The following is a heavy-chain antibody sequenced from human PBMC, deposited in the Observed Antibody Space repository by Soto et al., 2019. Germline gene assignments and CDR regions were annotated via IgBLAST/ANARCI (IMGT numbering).Heavy chain of an antibody. CDR1: GGTFSSYT. CDR2: IIPILGIA. Sequence: GASVKVSCKASGGTFSSYTISWVRQAPGQGLEWMGRIIPILGIANYAQKFQGRVTITADKSTSTAYMELSSLRSEDTAVYYCARAEGSGYDYYYFDYWGQGTLVTVSS. D-gene: IGHD5-12*01. CDR3: ARAEGSGYDYYYFDY. J-gene: IGHJ4*02. V-gene: IGHV1-69*02.